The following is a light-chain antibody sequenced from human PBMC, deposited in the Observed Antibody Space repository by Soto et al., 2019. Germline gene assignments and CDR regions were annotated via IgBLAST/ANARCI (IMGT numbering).Light chain of an antibody. CDR3: LQDHNYPFT. J-gene: IGKJ3*01. CDR1: QGIGTD. V-gene: IGKV1-6*01. CDR2: EAS. Sequence: ALQMTQSPSSLAASVGDRVTITCRASQGIGTDLGWYQQRPGKAPNLLIYEASALRSGAPSRFIGSGSGTVFTLTISSLQPEDFGTYYCLQDHNYPFTFGPGTKV.